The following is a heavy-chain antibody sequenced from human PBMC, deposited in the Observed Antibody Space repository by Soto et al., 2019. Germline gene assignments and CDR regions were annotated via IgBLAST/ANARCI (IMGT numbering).Heavy chain of an antibody. D-gene: IGHD2-21*02. CDR3: ARDLWGYCGTDCYPLDV. Sequence: GASVKVSCKASGYTFTNYGVSWVRQAPGQGLEWMGWISADTGNTNYAQKLQGRVTMTTDTSTNTAYMELRSLRSEDTAVYYCARDLWGYCGTDCYPLDVWGQGTTVTVSS. J-gene: IGHJ6*02. CDR2: ISADTGNT. V-gene: IGHV1-18*01. CDR1: GYTFTNYG.